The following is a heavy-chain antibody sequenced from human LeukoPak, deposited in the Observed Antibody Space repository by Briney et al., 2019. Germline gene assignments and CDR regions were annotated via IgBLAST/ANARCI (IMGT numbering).Heavy chain of an antibody. D-gene: IGHD4-17*01. J-gene: IGHJ3*02. CDR1: GYTFTGYY. Sequence: ASVKVSCKASGYTFTGYYMHWVRQAPGQGLEWMGRINPNSGGTNYAQKFQGRVTMTRDTSISTAHMELSRLRSDDTAVYYCARDPSGYGDYETGSSAFDIWGQGTMVTVSS. CDR3: ARDPSGYGDYETGSSAFDI. CDR2: INPNSGGT. V-gene: IGHV1-2*06.